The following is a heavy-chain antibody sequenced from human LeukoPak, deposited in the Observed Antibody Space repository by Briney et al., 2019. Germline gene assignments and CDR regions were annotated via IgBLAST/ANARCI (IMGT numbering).Heavy chain of an antibody. CDR1: GYTFTGYY. V-gene: IGHV1-2*02. Sequence: ASVKVSCKASGYTFTGYYIHWVRQAPGQGLEWMGWINPNSGGTTYAQKFQGRVTVTRDTSISTAYMEVNRLRSDDTAVYYCARESDFWSGPPAPDFWGQGTLVTVSS. D-gene: IGHD3-3*01. CDR2: INPNSGGT. CDR3: ARESDFWSGPPAPDF. J-gene: IGHJ4*02.